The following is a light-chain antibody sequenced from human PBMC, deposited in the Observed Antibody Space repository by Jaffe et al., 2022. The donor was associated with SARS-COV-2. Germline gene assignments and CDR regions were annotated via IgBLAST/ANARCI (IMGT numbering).Light chain of an antibody. J-gene: IGKJ3*01. CDR3: QQYDRSVT. CDR1: QSVSSSF. V-gene: IGKV3-20*01. Sequence: EIVLTQSPGTLSLSPGERATLSCRASQSVSSSFFAWYQQKPGLAPRLLIYAASTRATGIPDRFSGSGSGTDFTLTISRLEPEDFAVYYCQQYDRSVTFGPGTKVDFK. CDR2: AAS.